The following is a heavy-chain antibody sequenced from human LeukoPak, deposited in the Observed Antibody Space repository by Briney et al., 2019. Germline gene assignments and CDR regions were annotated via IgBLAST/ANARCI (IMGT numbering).Heavy chain of an antibody. CDR2: VNEDGDYS. D-gene: IGHD2-2*01. J-gene: IGHJ4*02. CDR1: GFTFHEYT. CDR3: TKGQKTADLFDS. Sequence: QPGGSLRLSCAASGFTFHEYTMHWVRQRPGKGLEWVSLVNEDGDYSDYADSVKGRFTTSRDNSRNSLFLQMNSLRIEDAAFYFCTKGQKTADLFDSWGQGTLVTVSS. V-gene: IGHV3-43*01.